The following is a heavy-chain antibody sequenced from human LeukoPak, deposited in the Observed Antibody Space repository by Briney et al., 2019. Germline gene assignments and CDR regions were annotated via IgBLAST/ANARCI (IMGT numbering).Heavy chain of an antibody. J-gene: IGHJ4*02. CDR2: IYYSGST. V-gene: IGHV4-59*08. Sequence: SETLSLTCTVSGGSISIYYWSSIRQPPGKGLEWIGYIYYSGSTNYNPSLKSRVTISVDTSKNQFSLKLSSVTAADTAVYYCASLGVGAGTDDYWGQGTLVSVSS. D-gene: IGHD6-13*01. CDR1: GGSISIYY. CDR3: ASLGVGAGTDDY.